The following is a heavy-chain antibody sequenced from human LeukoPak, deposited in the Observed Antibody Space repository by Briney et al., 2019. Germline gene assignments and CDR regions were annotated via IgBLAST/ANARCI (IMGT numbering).Heavy chain of an antibody. V-gene: IGHV1-69*05. CDR3: ERGYSSTLDP. Sequence: SVKVSCKASGGTFSSYAISWVRQAPGQGLEWMGGIIPIFGTANYAQKFQGRVTITTDESTSTAYMELSSLRSEDTAVYYCERGYSSTLDPWGQGTLVTVSS. D-gene: IGHD6-13*01. CDR2: IIPIFGTA. J-gene: IGHJ5*02. CDR1: GGTFSSYA.